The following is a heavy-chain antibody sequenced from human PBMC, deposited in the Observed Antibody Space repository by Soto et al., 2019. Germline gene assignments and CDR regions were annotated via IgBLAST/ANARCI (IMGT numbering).Heavy chain of an antibody. V-gene: IGHV1-69*01. CDR2: IIPIFGTA. Sequence: QVQLVQSGAEVKKPGSSVKVSCKASGGTFSSYAISWVRQAPGQGLEWMGGIIPIFGTANYEQKFQGRVTITADESTRTAYMELSSLRSEDTAVYYCARASGIAAAGDYYYGMNVWGQGTTVTVSS. CDR3: ARASGIAAAGDYYYGMNV. J-gene: IGHJ6*02. D-gene: IGHD6-13*01. CDR1: GGTFSSYA.